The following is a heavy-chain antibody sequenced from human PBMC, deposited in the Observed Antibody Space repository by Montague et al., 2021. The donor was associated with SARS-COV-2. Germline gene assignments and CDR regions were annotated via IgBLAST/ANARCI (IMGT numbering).Heavy chain of an antibody. Sequence: SLRLSCAASGFTFSSYSMNWARQAPGKGLEWVSYISTSSSTIYYADSVKGRFTISRDNAKNSLYLQMNSLRDEDTAVYYCARDLGLVPAMVYYYYYYGMDVWGQGTTVTVSS. CDR2: ISTSSSTI. CDR1: GFTFSSYS. V-gene: IGHV3-48*02. CDR3: ARDLGLVPAMVYYYYYYGMDV. J-gene: IGHJ6*02. D-gene: IGHD5-18*01.